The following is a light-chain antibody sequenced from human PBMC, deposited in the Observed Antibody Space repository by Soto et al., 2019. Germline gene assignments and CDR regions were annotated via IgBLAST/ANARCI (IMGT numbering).Light chain of an antibody. J-gene: IGLJ2*01. V-gene: IGLV1-40*01. CDR2: GNT. CDR3: QYYDSSLSGSV. Sequence: QSVLTQPPSVSGAPGQRVTISCTGSSSNIGAGYGVHWYQQLPGTAPKLLINGNTNRPSWVPDRFSGSKSGTSASLAITGLQAEDEADYYCQYYDSSLSGSVFGGWTKLTVL. CDR1: SSNIGAGYG.